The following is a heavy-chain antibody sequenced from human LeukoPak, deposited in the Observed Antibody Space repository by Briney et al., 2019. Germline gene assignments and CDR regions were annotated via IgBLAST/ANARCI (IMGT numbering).Heavy chain of an antibody. Sequence: ASVKVSCKASGYTFTSYYMHWVRQAPGQGLEWMGIINPSGGGTSYAQKFQGRVTMTRDTSTSTVYMELSSLRSEDTAAYYCARDVPCSGGSCYSYNWFDPWGQGTLVTVSS. D-gene: IGHD2-15*01. CDR1: GYTFTSYY. J-gene: IGHJ5*02. CDR2: INPSGGGT. CDR3: ARDVPCSGGSCYSYNWFDP. V-gene: IGHV1-46*01.